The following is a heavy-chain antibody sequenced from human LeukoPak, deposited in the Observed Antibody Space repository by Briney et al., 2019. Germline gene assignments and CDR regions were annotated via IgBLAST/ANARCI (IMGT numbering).Heavy chain of an antibody. CDR3: ARESRTGYCSGGSCMTFDY. V-gene: IGHV4-4*02. Sequence: SETLSLTCAVSGGSISSSNWWSWVRQPPGKGLEWIGEIYHSGSTNYNPSLKSRVTISVDKSKNQFSLKLSSVTAADTAVYYCARESRTGYCSGGSCMTFDYWGQGTLVTVSS. J-gene: IGHJ4*02. CDR1: GGSISSSNW. D-gene: IGHD2-15*01. CDR2: IYHSGST.